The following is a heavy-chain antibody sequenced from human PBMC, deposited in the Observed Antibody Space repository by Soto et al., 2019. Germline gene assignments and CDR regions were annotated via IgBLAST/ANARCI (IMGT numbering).Heavy chain of an antibody. J-gene: IGHJ4*02. CDR3: AMTAMRGSSDY. CDR1: GFTFSGYG. CDR2: ISYDGTDK. D-gene: IGHD1-26*01. Sequence: QVQLVESGGGVVQPGRSLRLSCVASGFTFSGYGMHWVRQAPGQGLEWVALISYDGTDKDYADSVKGRCTISRDNSKNTTYLQMSSVRAEDTGMFYGAMTAMRGSSDYWGQGTLVTVSS. V-gene: IGHV3-30*03.